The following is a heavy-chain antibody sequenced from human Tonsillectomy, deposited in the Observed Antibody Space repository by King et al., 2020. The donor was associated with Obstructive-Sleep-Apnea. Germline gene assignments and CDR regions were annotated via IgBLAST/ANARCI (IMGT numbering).Heavy chain of an antibody. Sequence: VQLVESGGGVVQPGRSLRLSCAASGFTFSSYGMNWVRQAPGKGLEWVAVISYDGSNNYYADSLKARLTVSRDHSNNTLSLQMNSLSTEDTAVYYCAKEMIAAAATRGMDVWGQGTTVTVSS. CDR2: ISYDGSNN. D-gene: IGHD6-13*01. CDR3: AKEMIAAAATRGMDV. J-gene: IGHJ6*02. CDR1: GFTFSSYG. V-gene: IGHV3-30*18.